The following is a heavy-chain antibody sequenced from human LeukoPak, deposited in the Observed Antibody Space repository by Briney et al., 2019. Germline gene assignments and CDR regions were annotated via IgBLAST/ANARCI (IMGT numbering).Heavy chain of an antibody. CDR1: GYSFTSYW. V-gene: IGHV5-51*01. J-gene: IGHJ4*02. CDR2: IYPGDSDT. CDR3: GRDYYHSSGYYPVLGY. D-gene: IGHD3-22*01. Sequence: GESLKISCKTSGYSFTSYWIGWVRQMPGKGLEWMGVIYPGDSDTRYSPSFQGQVTISVDKSISTAYLQWSSLKASDTATYYCGRDYYHSSGYYPVLGYWGQGSLVTVSS.